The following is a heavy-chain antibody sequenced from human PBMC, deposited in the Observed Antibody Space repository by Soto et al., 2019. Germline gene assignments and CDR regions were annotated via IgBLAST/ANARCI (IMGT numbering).Heavy chain of an antibody. CDR3: ARAETTVPTFDY. Sequence: ASVKVSCKASGYTFTSYYMHWVRQAPGQGLEWMGIINPSGGSTSYAQKFQGRVTMTRDTSTSTVYMELSSLSSADTAVYYCARAETTVPTFDYWGKGTLFTVSS. V-gene: IGHV1-46*01. CDR2: INPSGGST. D-gene: IGHD4-17*01. CDR1: GYTFTSYY. J-gene: IGHJ4*02.